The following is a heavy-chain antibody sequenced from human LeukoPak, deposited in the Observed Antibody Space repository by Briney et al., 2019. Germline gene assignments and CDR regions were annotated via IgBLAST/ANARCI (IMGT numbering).Heavy chain of an antibody. D-gene: IGHD2-2*01. Sequence: SETLSLTCAVYGGSFSVYYWSWIRQPPGKGLEWIGEINHSGSTNYNPSLKSRVTISVDTSKNQFSLKLSSVTAADTAVYYCASGEYCSSTSCFGAFDIWGQGTMVTVSS. CDR2: INHSGST. CDR1: GGSFSVYY. V-gene: IGHV4-34*01. J-gene: IGHJ3*02. CDR3: ASGEYCSSTSCFGAFDI.